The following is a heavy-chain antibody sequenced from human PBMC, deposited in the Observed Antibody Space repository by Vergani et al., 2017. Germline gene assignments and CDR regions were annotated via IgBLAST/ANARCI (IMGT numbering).Heavy chain of an antibody. CDR3: VKDAGSYENFFAS. D-gene: IGHD1-26*01. CDR1: GFTFSTYA. CDR2: LTGGGGST. V-gene: IGHV3-23*01. J-gene: IGHJ4*02. Sequence: EVQLLESGGSLKQPGGSVRLSCAASGFTFSTYAMHWVRQAPGKGLEWVSALTGGGGSTYYADSFQGRFIISRDNSRDTLYLQMNSLRPEDTATYYCVKDAGSYENFFASWGQGTLFTVSS.